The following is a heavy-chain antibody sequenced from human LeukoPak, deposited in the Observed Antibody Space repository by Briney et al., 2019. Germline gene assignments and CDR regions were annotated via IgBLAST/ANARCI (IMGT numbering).Heavy chain of an antibody. D-gene: IGHD2-8*01. V-gene: IGHV3-30*02. CDR3: AREYCTNGVCYVRGLDY. CDR1: GFTFSNYG. Sequence: PGGSLRLSCAASGFTFSNYGMHWVRQAPGKGLEWVAFVRYDESTKFYADSVKGRFTISRDNSKTTLYLQMNSLRAEDTAVYYCAREYCTNGVCYVRGLDYWGQGTLVTVSS. CDR2: VRYDESTK. J-gene: IGHJ4*02.